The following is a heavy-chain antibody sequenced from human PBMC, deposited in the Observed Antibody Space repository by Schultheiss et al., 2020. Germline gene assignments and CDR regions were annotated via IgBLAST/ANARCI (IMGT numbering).Heavy chain of an antibody. V-gene: IGHV3-33*01. J-gene: IGHJ4*02. D-gene: IGHD3-3*01. CDR2: IWYDGSNK. CDR1: GFTFSSYG. CDR3: TTGLYDFWSGYYANDY. Sequence: WGSLRLSCAASGFTFSSYGMHWVRQAPGKGLEWVAVIWYDGSNKYYADSVKGRFTISRDNSKNTLYLQMNSLKTEDTAVYYCTTGLYDFWSGYYANDYWGQGTLVTVSS.